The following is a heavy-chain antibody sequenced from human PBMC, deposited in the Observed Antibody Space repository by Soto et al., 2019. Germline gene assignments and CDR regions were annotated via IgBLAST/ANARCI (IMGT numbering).Heavy chain of an antibody. CDR2: ISAYNGNT. CDR3: ARESNYYDSSAYYNY. V-gene: IGHV1-18*04. J-gene: IGHJ4*02. Sequence: GASVKVSCKASGYTFTSYGISWVRQAPGQGLEWMGWISAYNGNTNYAQKLQGRVTMTTDTSTSTAYMELRSLRSDDTAVYYCARESNYYDSSAYYNYWGQGTLVTVSS. D-gene: IGHD3-22*01. CDR1: GYTFTSYG.